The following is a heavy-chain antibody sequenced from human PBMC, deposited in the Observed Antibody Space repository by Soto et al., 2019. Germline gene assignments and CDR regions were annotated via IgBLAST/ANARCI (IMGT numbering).Heavy chain of an antibody. D-gene: IGHD4-17*01. V-gene: IGHV3-9*01. CDR3: AKGASTTVFAFNDY. CDR1: GFTFDVYA. Sequence: EVQLVESGGGLVQPGRSLRLSCAASGFTFDVYAMHWVRQGPGKGLEWVSSISWNSGNLGYADSVKGRFTISSDNAKSSMYLQMISLRGEDTALYYCAKGASTTVFAFNDYWGQATLVTVSS. J-gene: IGHJ4*02. CDR2: ISWNSGNL.